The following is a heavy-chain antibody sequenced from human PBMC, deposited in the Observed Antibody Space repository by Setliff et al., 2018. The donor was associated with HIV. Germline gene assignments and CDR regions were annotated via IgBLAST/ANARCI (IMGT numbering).Heavy chain of an antibody. CDR1: GASISSGGYY. V-gene: IGHV4-31*03. D-gene: IGHD7-27*01. CDR3: ARGWGHDGFDF. J-gene: IGHJ3*01. CDR2: IYYSGST. Sequence: SETLSLTCTVSGASISSGGYYWSWIRQHPGKGLEWIGYIYYSGSTYYNPSLKSRVSMSVDTSENQFSLKLSSVTAADTAVYYCARGWGHDGFDFWGQGTMVTVSS.